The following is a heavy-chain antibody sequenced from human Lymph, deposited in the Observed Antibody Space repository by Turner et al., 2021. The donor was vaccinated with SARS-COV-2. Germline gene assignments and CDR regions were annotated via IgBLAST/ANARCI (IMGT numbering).Heavy chain of an antibody. CDR3: ARDGGGNFNY. J-gene: IGHJ4*02. D-gene: IGHD2-15*01. Sequence: QVQLLESGGGVVQPGRSLRLSFAASGFTFSSDAMHWVRQAPGKGLEWVALISNDGSNKYYADSVKGRFTISRDNSKNTLYLQMNSLRAEDTAVYYCARDGGGNFNYWGQGTLVTVSS. CDR1: GFTFSSDA. V-gene: IGHV3-30-3*01. CDR2: ISNDGSNK.